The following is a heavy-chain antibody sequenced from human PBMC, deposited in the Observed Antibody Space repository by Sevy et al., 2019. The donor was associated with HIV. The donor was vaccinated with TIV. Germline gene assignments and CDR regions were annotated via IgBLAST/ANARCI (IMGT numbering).Heavy chain of an antibody. D-gene: IGHD3-22*01. CDR1: GYTFTSYG. J-gene: IGHJ6*02. Sequence: ASVKVSCKASGYTFTSYGISWVRQAPGQGLEWMGWISAYNGNTNYAQTLQGRVTMTTDTSTSTAYMELRSLRSDDTAVYYCARSNYYDSSGYYYPNGMDVWGQGTTVTVSS. CDR2: ISAYNGNT. V-gene: IGHV1-18*01. CDR3: ARSNYYDSSGYYYPNGMDV.